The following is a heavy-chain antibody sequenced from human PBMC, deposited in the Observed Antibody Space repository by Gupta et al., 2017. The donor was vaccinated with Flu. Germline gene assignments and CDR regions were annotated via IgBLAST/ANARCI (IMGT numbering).Heavy chain of an antibody. CDR1: GFTFSSYG. CDR3: LYGMDV. CDR2: ISYDGSNK. J-gene: IGHJ6*02. V-gene: IGHV3-30*03. Sequence: QVQLVEAGGGVVQPGRSLRLSCAASGFTFSSYGMHWVRQAPGKGLEWVEVISYDGSNKYDADSVKGRFTISRDNSKNTLYLQMNSLRAEDTAVYYCLYGMDVWGQGTTVTVSS.